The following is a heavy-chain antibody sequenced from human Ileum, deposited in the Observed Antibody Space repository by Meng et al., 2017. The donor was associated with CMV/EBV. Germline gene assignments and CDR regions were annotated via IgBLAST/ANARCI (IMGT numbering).Heavy chain of an antibody. J-gene: IGHJ1*01. D-gene: IGHD2-15*01. CDR1: GFTFSSYS. V-gene: IGHV3-23*01. CDR2: LTDSGDNA. Sequence: GESLKISCAASGFTFSSYSMNWVRQAPGKGLEWVSSLTDSGDNAYYGDSVKGRFTISRDNFKNTLYLQMNSLRAEDTAVYYCGKDFDSGFVVARRGIGHWGRGTLVTVSS. CDR3: GKDFDSGFVVARRGIGH.